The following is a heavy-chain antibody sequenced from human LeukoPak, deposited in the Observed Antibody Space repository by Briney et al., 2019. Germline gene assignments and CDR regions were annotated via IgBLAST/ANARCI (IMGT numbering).Heavy chain of an antibody. J-gene: IGHJ4*02. CDR2: IDPKTGNT. CDR1: GYTFTAYD. Sequence: ASVKLSCTPSGYTFTAYDIHRVRQAPGPGLGGVGWIDPKTGNTRYAQKFQGRVTITRDTPIGTVYMELSSLKSDDTAVYYCASEAFCASGNCYLQRVASWGPGTLVTVSS. CDR3: ASEAFCASGNCYLQRVAS. V-gene: IGHV1-2*02. D-gene: IGHD3-22*01.